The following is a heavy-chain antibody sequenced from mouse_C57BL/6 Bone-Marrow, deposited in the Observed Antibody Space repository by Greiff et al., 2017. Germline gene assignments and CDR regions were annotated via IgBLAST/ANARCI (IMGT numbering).Heavy chain of an antibody. CDR3: ARLEWLLHYYYAMDY. D-gene: IGHD2-3*01. V-gene: IGHV5-2*01. CDR1: EYEFPSHD. J-gene: IGHJ4*01. CDR2: INSDGGST. Sequence: EVQLVESGGGLVQPGESLKLSCESNEYEFPSHDMSWVRKTPEKRLELVAAINSDGGSTYYPDTMERRFTISRDTTKKTLYLQMSSLRSEDTALYYCARLEWLLHYYYAMDYWGQGTSVTVSS.